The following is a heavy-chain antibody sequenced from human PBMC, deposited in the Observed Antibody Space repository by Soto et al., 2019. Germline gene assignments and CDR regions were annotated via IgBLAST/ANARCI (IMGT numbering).Heavy chain of an antibody. V-gene: IGHV3-21*01. CDR2: ILRRSSYI. CDR1: VFTFSSYS. CDR3: ANKNDAFDI. J-gene: IGHJ3*02. Sequence: WGSLSLSFSSSVFTFSSYSMNWVRQAPGKGLEWVSSILRRSSYIYYADSVKGRFTISRDNAKNSLYLKMNSLRAEDTAVYYCANKNDAFDIWGQGTMVTVS.